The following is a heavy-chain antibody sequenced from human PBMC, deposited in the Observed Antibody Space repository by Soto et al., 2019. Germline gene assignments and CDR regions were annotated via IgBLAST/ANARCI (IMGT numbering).Heavy chain of an antibody. CDR1: GGSISSRGYY. V-gene: IGHV4-39*01. CDR3: ATTNWFDP. CDR2: IYYSGST. J-gene: IGHJ5*02. Sequence: SETLSLTCTVSGGSISSRGYYWGWIRQPPGKGLEWIGTIYYSGSTYYNPSLKSRVTISVDTSKNQFSLKLSSVTAADTAVYYCATTNWFDPGGQGPLVTFS.